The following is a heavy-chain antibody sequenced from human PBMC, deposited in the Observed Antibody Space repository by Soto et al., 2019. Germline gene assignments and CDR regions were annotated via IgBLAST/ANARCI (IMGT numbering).Heavy chain of an antibody. J-gene: IGHJ4*02. CDR1: GYTFTSYA. D-gene: IGHD2-2*01. V-gene: IGHV1-3*01. CDR2: INAGNGNT. Sequence: SVKVSCKASGYTFTSYAMHWVRQAPGQRLEWMGWINAGNGNTKYSQKFQGRVTITRDTSASTAYMELSSLRSEDTAVYYCARALIVVVPADIDYCGQATMVTVSS. CDR3: ARALIVVVPADIDY.